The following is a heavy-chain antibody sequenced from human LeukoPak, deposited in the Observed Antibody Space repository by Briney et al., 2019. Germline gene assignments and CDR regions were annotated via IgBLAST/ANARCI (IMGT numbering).Heavy chain of an antibody. CDR1: GYTFTSYG. CDR2: ISAYNGNT. Sequence: ASVKVSCKASGYTFTSYGISWVRQAPGQGLEWMGWISAYNGNTNYAQKLQGRVTMTTDTSTSTAYMELRSLGSDDTAVYYCARGRWLAETYYFDYWGQGTLVTVSS. CDR3: ARGRWLAETYYFDY. J-gene: IGHJ4*02. D-gene: IGHD6-19*01. V-gene: IGHV1-18*01.